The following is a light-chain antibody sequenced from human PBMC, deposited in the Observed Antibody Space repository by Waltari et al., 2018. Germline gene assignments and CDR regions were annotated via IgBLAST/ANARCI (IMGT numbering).Light chain of an antibody. CDR2: NKN. V-gene: IGLV1-44*01. CDR3: ATWDDSLNGPV. J-gene: IGLJ3*02. CDR1: SPNLGTNT. Sequence: QSVLTQPPSASGTPGQRVPISCSCNSPNLGTNTLHLYQHLPGTAPKLLIYNKNQRPSGVPDRFSGSKSGTSASLAISGLQSEDESDYSCATWDDSLNGPVFGGGTKLSVL.